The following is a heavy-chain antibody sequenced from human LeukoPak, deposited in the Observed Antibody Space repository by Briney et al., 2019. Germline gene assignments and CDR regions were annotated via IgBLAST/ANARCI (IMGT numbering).Heavy chain of an antibody. CDR2: NYAGGDT. CDR1: GFTLFSNY. Sequence: GGSLRLSCAASGFTLFSNYMAWVRQSPGRGLEWVSANYAGGDTYYADSVKGRFTISRDNSKSMLYLQMNSLSVEDTALYFCARGTMDDSFDVWGQGTMVTVSS. V-gene: IGHV3-53*01. J-gene: IGHJ3*01. CDR3: ARGTMDDSFDV.